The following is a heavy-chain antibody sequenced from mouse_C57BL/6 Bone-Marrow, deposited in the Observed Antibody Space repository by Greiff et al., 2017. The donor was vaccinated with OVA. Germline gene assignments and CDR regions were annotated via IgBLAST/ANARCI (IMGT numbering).Heavy chain of an antibody. CDR1: GYTFTSYW. Sequence: QVQLQQPGAELVKPGASVKLSCKASGYTFTSYWMHWVNPRPLQFLDRTATPHPNSGSTNYNEKFKSKATLTVDKSSSTAYMQLSSLTSEDSAVYYCARETAQAPAWFAYWGQGTLVTVSA. V-gene: IGHV1-64*01. CDR2: PHPNSGST. CDR3: ARETAQAPAWFAY. D-gene: IGHD3-2*02. J-gene: IGHJ3*01.